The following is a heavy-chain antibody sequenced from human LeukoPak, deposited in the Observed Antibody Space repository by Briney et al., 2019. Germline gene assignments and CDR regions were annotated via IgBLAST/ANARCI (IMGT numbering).Heavy chain of an antibody. Sequence: SETLSLTCAVSGGSLNGYYWTWIRQTPVKGLEWIGEINHSGAPKYNPTLQSRVTISVDTSKSHFSLKLSAVTAADTAVYFCARGKGGNSYDYPWYFEIWGRGTLVTVSS. CDR3: ARGKGGNSYDYPWYFEI. CDR1: GGSLNGYY. J-gene: IGHJ2*01. V-gene: IGHV4-34*01. CDR2: INHSGAP. D-gene: IGHD5-18*01.